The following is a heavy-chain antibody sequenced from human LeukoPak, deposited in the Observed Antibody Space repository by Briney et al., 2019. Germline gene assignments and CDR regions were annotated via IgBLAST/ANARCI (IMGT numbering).Heavy chain of an antibody. CDR3: ARIVDYYYGMDV. CDR2: IYPGDSEA. J-gene: IGHJ6*02. Sequence: GESLKISCKGSGYTFTSYWIGWVRQMPGKGLEWMGIIYPGDSEAKHSPSFQGQVTISADKSISTAYLQWSSLKASDTAMYYCARIVDYYYGMDVWGQGTTVTVSS. CDR1: GYTFTSYW. D-gene: IGHD2-15*01. V-gene: IGHV5-51*01.